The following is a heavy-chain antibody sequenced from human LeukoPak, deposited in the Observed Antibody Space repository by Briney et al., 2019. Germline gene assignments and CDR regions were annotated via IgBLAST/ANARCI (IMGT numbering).Heavy chain of an antibody. V-gene: IGHV3-23*01. CDR2: ISGSGGST. Sequence: PGGSLRLSCAASGFTFSSYAMSWVRQAPGKGLEWVSAISGSGGSTYYADSVKGRFTISRDNSKNTLYLQMNSLRAEDTAVYYCAKDRATVTTFSEDWFDPWGQGTLVTVSS. CDR3: AKDRATVTTFSEDWFDP. D-gene: IGHD4-17*01. J-gene: IGHJ5*02. CDR1: GFTFSSYA.